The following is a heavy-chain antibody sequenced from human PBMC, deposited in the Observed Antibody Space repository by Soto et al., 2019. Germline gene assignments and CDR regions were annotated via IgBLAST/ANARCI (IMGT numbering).Heavy chain of an antibody. J-gene: IGHJ6*02. V-gene: IGHV5-51*01. CDR2: IYPGDSDT. CDR1: GYSFTCYW. Sequence: GESLKISCKGSGYSFTCYWIGWVRQMPGKGLEWMGIIYPGDSDTRYSPSFQGQVTISADKSISTAYLQWSSLKASDTAMYYCARYQPEYHYYYGMDVWGQGTTVTVS. CDR3: ARYQPEYHYYYGMDV.